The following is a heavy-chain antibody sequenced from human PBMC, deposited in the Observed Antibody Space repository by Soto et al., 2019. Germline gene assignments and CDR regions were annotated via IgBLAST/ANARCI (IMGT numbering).Heavy chain of an antibody. CDR1: GFSFKDYY. J-gene: IGHJ5*02. Sequence: GGSLRLSCAASGFSFKDYYMTWMRQTPEKGLEWISTITSSGGNAYYAASVKGRFTISRDNAKNSLYLQMNSLRAEDTAVYYCATQYYDFRFDPWGQGTLVTVSS. CDR2: ITSSGGNA. D-gene: IGHD3-3*01. V-gene: IGHV3-11*04. CDR3: ATQYYDFRFDP.